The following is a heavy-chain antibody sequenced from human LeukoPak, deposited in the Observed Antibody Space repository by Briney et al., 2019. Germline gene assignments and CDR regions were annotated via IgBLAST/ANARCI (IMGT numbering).Heavy chain of an antibody. D-gene: IGHD2-15*01. CDR2: ISYDGSDK. V-gene: IGHV3-30*04. CDR1: GFTFSSYA. J-gene: IGHJ1*01. Sequence: GRSLRLSCAASGFTFSSYAMHWVRQAPGKGLEWVAVISYDGSDKYYADSVKGRFTISGDNSKNTLYLQMNSLSAEDTAVYYCARAGQVVAGYFQHWGQGTLVTVSS. CDR3: ARAGQVVAGYFQH.